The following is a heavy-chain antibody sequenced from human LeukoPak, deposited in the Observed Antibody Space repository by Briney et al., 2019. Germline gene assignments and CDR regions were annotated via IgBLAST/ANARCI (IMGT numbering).Heavy chain of an antibody. D-gene: IGHD3-10*01. J-gene: IGHJ3*02. Sequence: GGSLSLSCAASGFTFSSYSMNWVRQAPGKGLEWVSSISSSSSYIYYADSVKGRFTISRDNAKNSLYLQMNSLRAQDTAVYYCARLCLVEVRGVYYDRHIWGQGTMVTVSS. CDR3: ARLCLVEVRGVYYDRHI. CDR1: GFTFSSYS. CDR2: ISSSSSYI. V-gene: IGHV3-21*01.